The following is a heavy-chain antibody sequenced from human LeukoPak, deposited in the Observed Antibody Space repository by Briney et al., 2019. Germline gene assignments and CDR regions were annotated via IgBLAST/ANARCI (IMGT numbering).Heavy chain of an antibody. D-gene: IGHD2-2*01. Sequence: ASVKVSCKASGYTFTGYYMHWVRQAPGQGLEWMGWINPNSGGTNYAQKFQGRVTMTRDTSISTAYMELSRLRSGDTAEYYCARAPDIVVVPAANNWFDPWGQGTLVTVSS. CDR1: GYTFTGYY. CDR3: ARAPDIVVVPAANNWFDP. J-gene: IGHJ5*02. V-gene: IGHV1-2*02. CDR2: INPNSGGT.